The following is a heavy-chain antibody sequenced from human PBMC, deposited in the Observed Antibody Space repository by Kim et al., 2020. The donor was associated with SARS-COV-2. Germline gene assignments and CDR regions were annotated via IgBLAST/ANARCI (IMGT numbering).Heavy chain of an antibody. CDR2: T. D-gene: IGHD7-27*01. Sequence: TNYSPSFQGHVTISADKSISTAYLQWSSLKASDTAMYYCATLGIWGQFDYWGQGTLVTVSS. CDR3: ATLGIWGQFDY. J-gene: IGHJ4*02. V-gene: IGHV5-10-1*01.